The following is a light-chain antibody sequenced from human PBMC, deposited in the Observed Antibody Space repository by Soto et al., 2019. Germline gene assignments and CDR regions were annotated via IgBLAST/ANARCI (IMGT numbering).Light chain of an antibody. Sequence: EIVLTQSPGTLSLSPGERATLSCRASQSVSGSYLAWYQQSPGQAPRLLIYGSSSRATGIPDMFSGSGSGKDFTLSISRLEPEDVAVYYCQQNDSSPYTFGQGTELEIK. CDR2: GSS. J-gene: IGKJ2*01. V-gene: IGKV3-20*01. CDR1: QSVSGSY. CDR3: QQNDSSPYT.